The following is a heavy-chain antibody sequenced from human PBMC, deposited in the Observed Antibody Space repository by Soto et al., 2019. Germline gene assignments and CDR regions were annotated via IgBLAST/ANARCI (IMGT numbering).Heavy chain of an antibody. CDR3: ARGSKTVYAFDY. D-gene: IGHD2-8*01. J-gene: IGHJ4*02. V-gene: IGHV4-59*01. CDR2: IYYSGST. CDR1: GGSISSYY. Sequence: KPSETLSLTCTVSGGSISSYYWSWIRQPPGKGLEWIGYIYYSGSTNYNPFLKSRVTISVDTSKNQFSLKLSSVTAADTAVYYCARGSKTVYAFDYWGQGTLVTVSS.